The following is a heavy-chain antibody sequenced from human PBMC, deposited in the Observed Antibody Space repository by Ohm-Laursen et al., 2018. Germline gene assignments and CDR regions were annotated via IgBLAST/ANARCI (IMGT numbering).Heavy chain of an antibody. Sequence: SLRLSCAASGFTFSSYSMNWVRQAPGKGLEWVSSISSSSSYIYYADSVKGRFTISRDNAKNSLYLQMNSLRAEDTAVYYCARDVYGSGSYFVDYWGQGTLVTVSS. CDR1: GFTFSSYS. CDR2: ISSSSSYI. CDR3: ARDVYGSGSYFVDY. D-gene: IGHD3-10*01. V-gene: IGHV3-21*01. J-gene: IGHJ4*02.